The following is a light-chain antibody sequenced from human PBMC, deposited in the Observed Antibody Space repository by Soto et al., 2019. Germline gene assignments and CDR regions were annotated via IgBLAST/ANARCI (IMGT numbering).Light chain of an antibody. CDR2: DVS. V-gene: IGLV2-14*03. CDR3: NSYTSSSTHV. J-gene: IGLJ1*01. CDR1: SSDVGRYIY. Sequence: QSVLTQPASVSGSPGQSITISCTGTSSDVGRYIYVSWYQHLPGKAPKLMIYDVSNRPSGVSNRFSGSKSGNTASLTISGLQAEDEADYYCNSYTSSSTHVFGTGTKLTVL.